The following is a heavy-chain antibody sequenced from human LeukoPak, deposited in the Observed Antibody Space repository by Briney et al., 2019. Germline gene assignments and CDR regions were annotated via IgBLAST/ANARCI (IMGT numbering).Heavy chain of an antibody. Sequence: PSETLSLTCAVSGGSISSGGYSWSWIRQPPGKGLEWIGYIYHSGSTYYNPSLKGRVTISVDRSKNQFSLKLSSVTAADTAVYYCARARFGELGRAFDIWGQGTMVTVSS. V-gene: IGHV4-30-2*01. CDR3: ARARFGELGRAFDI. D-gene: IGHD3-10*01. J-gene: IGHJ3*02. CDR1: GGSISSGGYS. CDR2: IYHSGST.